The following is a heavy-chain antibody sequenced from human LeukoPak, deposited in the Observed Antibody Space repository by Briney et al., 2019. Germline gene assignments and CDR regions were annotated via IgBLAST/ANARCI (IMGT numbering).Heavy chain of an antibody. CDR1: GDSTSNFY. CDR2: IHYTGST. V-gene: IGHV4-59*01. D-gene: IGHD6-6*01. Sequence: SETLSLTCTVSGDSTSNFYCNWIRQPPGKGLEWIGFIHYTGSTNYNPSLKSRVTMSVDTSKNQFSLKLNSVTAADTALYYCARDLGSSSDDWGQRTLVTVSS. CDR3: ARDLGSSSDD. J-gene: IGHJ4*02.